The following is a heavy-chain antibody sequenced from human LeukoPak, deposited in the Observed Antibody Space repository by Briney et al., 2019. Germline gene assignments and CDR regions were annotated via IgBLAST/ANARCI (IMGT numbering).Heavy chain of an antibody. CDR3: ARDGYNERWFGY. CDR1: GGSIGSSSYY. CDR2: IYYSGST. V-gene: IGHV4-39*02. D-gene: IGHD5-24*01. J-gene: IGHJ4*02. Sequence: SETLSLTCTVSGGSIGSSSYYWGWIRQPPGKGLEWIGSIYYSGSTYYNPSLKSRVTISVDTSKNQFSLKLSSVTAADTAVYYCARDGYNERWFGYWGQGTLVTVSS.